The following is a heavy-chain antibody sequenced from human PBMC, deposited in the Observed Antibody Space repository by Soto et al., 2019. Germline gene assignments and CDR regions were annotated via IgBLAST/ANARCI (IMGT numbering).Heavy chain of an antibody. J-gene: IGHJ4*02. Sequence: PSDTLSLTCAVSGYSISSGYYWGWIRQPPGKGLEWIGSIYHSGSTYYNPSLKSRVTISVDTSKNQFSLKLSSVTAADTAVYYCASTLMVRGVGRDDWGQGTLVTVSS. CDR3: ASTLMVRGVGRDD. D-gene: IGHD3-10*01. V-gene: IGHV4-38-2*01. CDR2: IYHSGST. CDR1: GYSISSGYY.